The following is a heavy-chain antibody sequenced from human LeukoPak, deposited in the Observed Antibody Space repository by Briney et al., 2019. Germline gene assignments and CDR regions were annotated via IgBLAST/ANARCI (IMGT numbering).Heavy chain of an antibody. J-gene: IGHJ4*02. CDR2: IYSTGST. CDR3: ARVVRPTGYYSSPKSGSFDF. CDR1: GGSISSYY. Sequence: SETLSLTCTVSGGSISSYYWGWIRQPPGKGLDWIGSIYSTGSTYYNPSLRTRVTISVDKSKNEFSLKLSSVTAADTAMYYCARVVRPTGYYSSPKSGSFDFWGQGTLVTVSS. D-gene: IGHD3-9*01. V-gene: IGHV4-39*01.